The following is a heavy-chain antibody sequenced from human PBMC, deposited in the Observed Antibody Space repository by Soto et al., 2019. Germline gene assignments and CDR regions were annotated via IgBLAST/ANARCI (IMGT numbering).Heavy chain of an antibody. CDR1: GGSISGSY. Sequence: SSETLSLTCSVSGGSISGSYWSWIRQSPGKGLEWLGYVYYTGSTNYSPSLRSRVSISVDTSKNEFSLRLSSVTAADTAVYFCARSVAVPGAHIDYWGQGTQVTVSS. J-gene: IGHJ4*02. V-gene: IGHV4-59*01. D-gene: IGHD6-19*01. CDR3: ARSVAVPGAHIDY. CDR2: VYYTGST.